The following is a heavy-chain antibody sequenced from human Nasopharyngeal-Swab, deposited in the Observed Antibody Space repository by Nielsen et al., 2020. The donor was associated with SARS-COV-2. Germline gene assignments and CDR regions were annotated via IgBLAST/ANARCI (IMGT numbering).Heavy chain of an antibody. V-gene: IGHV3-30*18. CDR1: GFTFSSYG. J-gene: IGHJ6*02. CDR3: AKDSGTWFGELLSGCMDV. CDR2: ISYDGSNK. Sequence: GGSLRLSCVASGFTFSSYGMHWVRQAPGKGLEWVAVISYDGSNKYYADSVKGRFTISRDNSKNTLYLQMNSLRAEDTAVYYCAKDSGTWFGELLSGCMDVWGQGTTVTVSS. D-gene: IGHD3-10*01.